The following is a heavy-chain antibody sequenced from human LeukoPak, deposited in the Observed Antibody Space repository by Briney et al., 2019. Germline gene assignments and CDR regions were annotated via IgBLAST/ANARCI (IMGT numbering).Heavy chain of an antibody. D-gene: IGHD2-21*02. CDR3: ARDKAEYCGGDCYPYYYYYMDV. CDR2: ISSSGSTI. CDR1: GFTFSDYY. V-gene: IGHV3-11*04. Sequence: GSLRLSCAASGFTFSDYYTSWIRQAPGKGLEWVSYISSSGSTIYYADSVKGRFTISRDNAKNSLYLQMNSLRAEDTAVYYCARDKAEYCGGDCYPYYYYYMDVWGKGTTVTVSS. J-gene: IGHJ6*03.